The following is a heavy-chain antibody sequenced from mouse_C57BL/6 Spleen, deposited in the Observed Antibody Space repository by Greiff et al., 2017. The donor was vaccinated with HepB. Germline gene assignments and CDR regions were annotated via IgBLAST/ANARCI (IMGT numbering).Heavy chain of an antibody. CDR3: ARIGKPFGYYAMDY. CDR2: IDPSDSYT. J-gene: IGHJ4*01. Sequence: QVQLQQPGAELVMPGASVKLSCKASGYTFTSYWMHWVKQRPGQGLEWIGEIDPSDSYTNYNQKFKGKSTLTVDKSSSTAYMQLSSLTSEDSAVYYCARIGKPFGYYAMDYWGQGTSVTVSS. V-gene: IGHV1-69*01. CDR1: GYTFTSYW. D-gene: IGHD3-1*01.